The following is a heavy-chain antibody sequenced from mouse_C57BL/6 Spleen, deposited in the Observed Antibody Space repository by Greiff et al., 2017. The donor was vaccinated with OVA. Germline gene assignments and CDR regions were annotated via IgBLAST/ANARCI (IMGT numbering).Heavy chain of an antibody. D-gene: IGHD2-2*01. V-gene: IGHV1-76*01. Sequence: QVHVKQSGAELVRPGASVKLSCKASGYTFTDYYINWVKQRPGQGLEWIARIYPGSGNTYYNEKFKGKATLTAEKSSSTAYMQLSSLTSEDSAVYFWARWMVTTGFDYWGQGTTLTVSS. CDR1: GYTFTDYY. CDR2: IYPGSGNT. J-gene: IGHJ2*01. CDR3: ARWMVTTGFDY.